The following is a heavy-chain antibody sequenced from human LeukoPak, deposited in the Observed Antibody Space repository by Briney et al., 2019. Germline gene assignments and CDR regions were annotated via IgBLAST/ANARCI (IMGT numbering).Heavy chain of an antibody. CDR1: GFTFSGSD. Sequence: GGSLRLSCAASGFTFSGSDMRWVRQASGKGLEWVGRIRSIANSYATAYDESVKGRFSISRDDSKNTAYLQMNSLKTEDTAVYYCTRLTMATDYSGMDVWGQGTTVTVSS. CDR3: TRLTMATDYSGMDV. D-gene: IGHD3-10*01. CDR2: IRSIANSYAT. J-gene: IGHJ6*02. V-gene: IGHV3-73*01.